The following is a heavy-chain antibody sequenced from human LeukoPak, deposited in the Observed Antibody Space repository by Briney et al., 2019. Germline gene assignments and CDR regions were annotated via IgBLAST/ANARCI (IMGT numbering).Heavy chain of an antibody. CDR1: GGSFSGDY. Sequence: SETLSLTCAVYGGSFSGDYWSWIRQPPGKGLEWIGAINHSGSTNYNPSLKSRVTILVDTSKNQFSLKLSSVTAADTAVYYCARGGHYSDAFDIWGQGTMVTVSS. V-gene: IGHV4-34*01. CDR3: ARGGHYSDAFDI. CDR2: INHSGST. D-gene: IGHD3-10*01. J-gene: IGHJ3*02.